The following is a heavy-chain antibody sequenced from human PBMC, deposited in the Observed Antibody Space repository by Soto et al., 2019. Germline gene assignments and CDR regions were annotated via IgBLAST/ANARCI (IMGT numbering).Heavy chain of an antibody. D-gene: IGHD3-22*01. CDR1: GGSISSFY. V-gene: IGHV4-59*08. CDR3: ARHLLLYYYDSSGYYLRDAFDI. CDR2: IDYNGST. J-gene: IGHJ3*02. Sequence: SETLSLTCTVSGGSISSFYWSWIRQPPGKRLEWIGYIDYNGSTNYNPSLKSRVTISVDTSKNQFSLKLSSVTAADTAVYYCARHLLLYYYDSSGYYLRDAFDIWGQGTMVTVSS.